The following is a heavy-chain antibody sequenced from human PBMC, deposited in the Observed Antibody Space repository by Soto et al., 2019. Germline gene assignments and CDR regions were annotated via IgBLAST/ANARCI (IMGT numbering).Heavy chain of an antibody. V-gene: IGHV3-23*01. CDR3: SKARKGWYCSGGICYSFDY. Sequence: EVQLLESGGGLVQPGGSLRLSCAASGFTLGTYVMTWVRQAPGKGLEWVSAISGSGGSTNYADTVKGRFTISRDNTKNTLYLPMNSLRVEDTAVYYCSKARKGWYCSGGICYSFDYWAQGTLFTVPS. J-gene: IGHJ4*02. CDR2: ISGSGGST. D-gene: IGHD2-15*01. CDR1: GFTLGTYV.